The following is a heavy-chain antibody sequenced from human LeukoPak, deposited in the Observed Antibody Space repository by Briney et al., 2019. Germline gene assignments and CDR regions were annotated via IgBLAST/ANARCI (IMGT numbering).Heavy chain of an antibody. D-gene: IGHD6-19*01. Sequence: GGSLRLSCAASGFTFSSYGMHWVRQAPGKGLEWVAFIRYDGSNKHYADSVKGRFTISRDNSKNTLYLQMKSLRAEDTAVYYCARDPSSGWYLKGWFDPWGQGTLVTVSS. CDR1: GFTFSSYG. J-gene: IGHJ5*02. CDR2: IRYDGSNK. V-gene: IGHV3-30*02. CDR3: ARDPSSGWYLKGWFDP.